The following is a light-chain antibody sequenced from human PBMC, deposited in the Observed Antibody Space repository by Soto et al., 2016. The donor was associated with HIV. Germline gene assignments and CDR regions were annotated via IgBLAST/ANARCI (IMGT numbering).Light chain of an antibody. V-gene: IGLV3-21*03. CDR2: DDS. CDR1: NIGSKS. Sequence: SYVLPQPPSVSVAPGKTARITCGGNNIGSKSVHWYQQRPGQAPVLVVFDDSDRPSHIPDRFSGSKSGNTATLAISRVEAGDEADYYCQVWDITSGHVVFGGGTNLPVL. CDR3: QVWDITSGHVV. J-gene: IGLJ2*01.